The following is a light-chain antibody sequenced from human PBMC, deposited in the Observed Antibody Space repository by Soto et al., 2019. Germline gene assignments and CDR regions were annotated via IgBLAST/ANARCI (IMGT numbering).Light chain of an antibody. CDR2: DVS. CDR3: NSYTSSSTVV. J-gene: IGLJ2*01. Sequence: QSALTKPASVSGSPGQSITISCTGTSSDVGGYNYVSWYQHHPGKAPKLMIYDVSNRPSGVSDRFSGSKSGNTASLTISGLQAEDEADYYCNSYTSSSTVVFGGGTKLTVL. CDR1: SSDVGGYNY. V-gene: IGLV2-14*03.